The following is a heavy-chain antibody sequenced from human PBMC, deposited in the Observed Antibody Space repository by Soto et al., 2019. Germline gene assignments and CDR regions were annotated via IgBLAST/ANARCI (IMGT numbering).Heavy chain of an antibody. CDR3: AKEGAHGIFCVQH. J-gene: IGHJ1*01. CDR2: ISDSGGST. Sequence: EVQLLESGGGLVQPGGSLRLSCAASGFTFSTYAMSWVRQAPGKGLEWVSTISDSGGSTYYADSVKGRFTISRDNSKNTLYLEMNSLRAEDTAVYYCAKEGAHGIFCVQHWGQGTLVTVSS. CDR1: GFTFSTYA. V-gene: IGHV3-23*01. D-gene: IGHD1-20*01.